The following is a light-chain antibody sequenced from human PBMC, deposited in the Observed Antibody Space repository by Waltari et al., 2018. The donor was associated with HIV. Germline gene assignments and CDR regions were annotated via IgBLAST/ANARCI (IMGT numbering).Light chain of an antibody. V-gene: IGLV2-8*01. CDR1: SSDVAGYSY. CDR3: SSYAGSNRV. CDR2: EVT. J-gene: IGLJ2*01. Sequence: QSALTQPPSASGSAGQSVTISCTGTSSDVAGYSYVSWYQQHPGKAPKLMIYEVTKRPSGVPYRFSGSKSGTTASLTVSGLQAEDEADYYCSSYAGSNRVFGGGTKLTVL.